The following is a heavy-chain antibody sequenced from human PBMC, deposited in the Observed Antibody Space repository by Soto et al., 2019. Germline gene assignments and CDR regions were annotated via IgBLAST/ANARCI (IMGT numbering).Heavy chain of an antibody. CDR3: TRLQRRWLSSDS. D-gene: IGHD5-12*01. CDR1: GGSISNSSYY. Sequence: QLQLQESGPGLVKPSETLSLTCTVSGGSISNSSYYWGWIRQPPGKGLEWIGHIYYTGTSYSNPSLKGRVTRSVDTSKKQFYLKLNSMTAADTAVCYCTRLQRRWLSSDSWGQGTLVTVSS. V-gene: IGHV4-39*01. J-gene: IGHJ4*02. CDR2: IYYTGTS.